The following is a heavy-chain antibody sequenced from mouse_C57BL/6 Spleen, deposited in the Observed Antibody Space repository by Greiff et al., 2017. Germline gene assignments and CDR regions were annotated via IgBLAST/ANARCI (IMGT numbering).Heavy chain of an antibody. Sequence: VKLQQSGAELVKPGASVKLSCKASGYTFTSYWMHWVKQRPGQGLEWIGMIHPNSGSTNYNEKFKSKATLTVDKSSSTAYMQLSSLTSEDSAVYYCANPHCYAMDYWGQGTSVTVSS. CDR2: IHPNSGST. CDR1: GYTFTSYW. J-gene: IGHJ4*01. CDR3: ANPHCYAMDY. V-gene: IGHV1-64*01.